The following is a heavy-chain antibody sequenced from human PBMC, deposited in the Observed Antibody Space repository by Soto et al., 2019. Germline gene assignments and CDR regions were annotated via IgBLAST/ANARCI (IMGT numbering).Heavy chain of an antibody. Sequence: EVQLLESGGGLVQPGGSLRLSCAASGFTFSSYAMSWVRQAPGKGLEWVSAISGSGGSTYYADSVKGRFTISRDNSKNTLYLKMNSLRAENTAVYYCAKDPKYCSGGSCFAPYYYYGMDVWGQGTTVTVSS. D-gene: IGHD2-15*01. CDR1: GFTFSSYA. J-gene: IGHJ6*02. CDR3: AKDPKYCSGGSCFAPYYYYGMDV. CDR2: ISGSGGST. V-gene: IGHV3-23*01.